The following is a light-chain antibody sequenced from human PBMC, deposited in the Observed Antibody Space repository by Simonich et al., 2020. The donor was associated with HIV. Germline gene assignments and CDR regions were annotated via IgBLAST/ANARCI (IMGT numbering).Light chain of an antibody. CDR1: QSVSSN. Sequence: EIVMTQSPATLSVSPGEGATLPCRASQSVSSNLAWYQQKPGQAPRLLIYGASTRATGIPARFSGSGSGTEFTLTISSMQAEDVAVYYCQQYYNTPHTFGQGTKLEIK. CDR2: GAS. J-gene: IGKJ2*01. CDR3: QQYYNTPHT. V-gene: IGKV3-15*01.